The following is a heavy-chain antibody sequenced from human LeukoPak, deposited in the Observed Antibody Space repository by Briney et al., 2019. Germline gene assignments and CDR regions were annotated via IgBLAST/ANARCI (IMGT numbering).Heavy chain of an antibody. CDR1: GGSISSYY. V-gene: IGHV4-59*01. CDR3: ARLRTDAFDI. Sequence: SETLSLTCTVSGGSISSYYWSWIRQPPGKGLERIGYIYYSGSTNYNPSLKSRVTISVDTSKNQFSLKLSSVTAADTAVYYCARLRTDAFDIWGQGTMVTVSS. D-gene: IGHD4-17*01. J-gene: IGHJ3*02. CDR2: IYYSGST.